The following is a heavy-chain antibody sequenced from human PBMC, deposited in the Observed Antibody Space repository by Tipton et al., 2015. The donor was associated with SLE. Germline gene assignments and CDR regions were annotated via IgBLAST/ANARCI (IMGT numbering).Heavy chain of an antibody. J-gene: IGHJ4*02. D-gene: IGHD1-14*01. Sequence: TLSLTCSVSGASIRSQYWGWIRQPPGKGLEWIGYIYHSGYSSTNYNPSLKSRVTLSVDTSKNQFSLKLSSVTAADTAVYYCARGRNNNQSKYRRGHYYFDYWGQGTLVTVSS. CDR3: ARGRNNNQSKYRRGHYYFDY. V-gene: IGHV4-59*11. CDR2: IYHSGYSST. CDR1: GASIRSQY.